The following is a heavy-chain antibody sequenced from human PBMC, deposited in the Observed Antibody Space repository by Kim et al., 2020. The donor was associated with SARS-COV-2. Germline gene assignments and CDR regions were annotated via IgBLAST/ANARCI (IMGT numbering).Heavy chain of an antibody. CDR2: ISSSGSTI. J-gene: IGHJ3*02. V-gene: IGHV3-11*01. CDR3: ATHFWSGYYSAFDI. D-gene: IGHD3-3*02. Sequence: GGSLRLSCAASGFTFSDYYMSWIRQAPGKGLEWVSYISSSGSTIYYADSVKGRFTISRDNAKNSLYLQMNSLRAEDTAVYYCATHFWSGYYSAFDIWGQGTMVTVSS. CDR1: GFTFSDYY.